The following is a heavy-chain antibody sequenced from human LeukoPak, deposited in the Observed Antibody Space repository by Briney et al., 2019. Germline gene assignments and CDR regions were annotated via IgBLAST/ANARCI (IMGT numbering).Heavy chain of an antibody. V-gene: IGHV6-1*01. CDR3: ARSVKLWFLEYYYYYMDV. CDR2: TYYRSKWYN. CDR1: GDSVSSNSAA. Sequence: SQTLSLTCAISGDSVSSNSAAWNWVRQSPSRGLEWLGRTYYRSKWYNDYAVSVKSRITINPDTSKNQFSLQLNSVTPEDTAVYYCARSVKLWFLEYYYYYMDVWGKGTTVTVSS. D-gene: IGHD5-18*01. J-gene: IGHJ6*03.